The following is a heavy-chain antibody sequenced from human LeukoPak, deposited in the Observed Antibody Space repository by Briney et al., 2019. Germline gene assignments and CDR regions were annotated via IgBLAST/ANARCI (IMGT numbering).Heavy chain of an antibody. CDR2: IYYSGST. CDR1: GGSVSSGSYY. Sequence: PSETLSLTCTVSGGSVSSGSYYWSWIRQPPGKGLEWIGYIYYSGSTNYNPSLKSRVTMSVDTSKNQFSLKLSSVTAADTAVYHCASPSGGRYRDDALDIWGQGTMVTVSS. D-gene: IGHD3-10*01. J-gene: IGHJ3*02. CDR3: ASPSGGRYRDDALDI. V-gene: IGHV4-61*01.